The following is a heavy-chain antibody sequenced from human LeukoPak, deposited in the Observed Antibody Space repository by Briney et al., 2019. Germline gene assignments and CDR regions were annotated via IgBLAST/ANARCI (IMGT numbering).Heavy chain of an antibody. CDR3: ARRAGDYSHPYDY. V-gene: IGHV3-53*01. CDR1: GFTVSSNS. D-gene: IGHD3-22*01. Sequence: PGGSLRLSCTVSGFTVSSNSMSWVRQAPGKGLEWVSFIYSGGNTQYSASVKGRFTISRDNSKNTLYLQMNSLRAEDTAVYYCARRAGDYSHPYDYWGQETLVTVSS. J-gene: IGHJ4*02. CDR2: IYSGGNT.